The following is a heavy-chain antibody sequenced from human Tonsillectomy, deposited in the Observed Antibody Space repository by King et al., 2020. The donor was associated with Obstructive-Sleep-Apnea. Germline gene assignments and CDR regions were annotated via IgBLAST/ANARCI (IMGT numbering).Heavy chain of an antibody. V-gene: IGHV3-30*04. CDR1: GFAFNLYA. D-gene: IGHD5-12*01. CDR3: ARDFITSSAYDVAYDYYGADV. J-gene: IGHJ6*02. Sequence: HVQLVESGGGVVQPGRSLRLSCTAAGFAFNLYAIHWVRQAPGKGLEWISVISFDGRDTYYADSAKGRFTVSRDNSKSEGYLQMNSLRSADTGIYYCARDFITSSAYDVAYDYYGADVWGQGTTVTVSS. CDR2: ISFDGRDT.